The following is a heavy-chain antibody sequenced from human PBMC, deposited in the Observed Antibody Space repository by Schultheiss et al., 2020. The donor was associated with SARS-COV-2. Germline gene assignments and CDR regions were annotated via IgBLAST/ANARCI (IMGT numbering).Heavy chain of an antibody. Sequence: GGSLRLSCAASGFTFSSYAMHWLRRAPGKGLEWVSSISTRNTYTNYADSVKGRFTISRDNAKNSLYLQMNSLRAEDTALYYCAKGALRFLEWLPRDYGVDVWGQGTTVTVSS. CDR2: ISTRNTYT. CDR3: AKGALRFLEWLPRDYGVDV. J-gene: IGHJ6*02. CDR1: GFTFSSYA. V-gene: IGHV3-21*04. D-gene: IGHD3-3*01.